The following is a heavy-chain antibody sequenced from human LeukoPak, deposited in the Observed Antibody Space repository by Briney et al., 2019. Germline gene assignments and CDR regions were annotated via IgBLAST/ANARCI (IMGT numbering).Heavy chain of an antibody. CDR3: ARDIDYYDSSGSFDY. CDR1: GFTFSSYG. Sequence: PGGSLRLSCAASGFTFSSYGMHWVRQAPGKGLEWVAVIWYDGSNKYYADSVKGRFTISRDNSKNTLYLQMNSLRAEDTAVYYCARDIDYYDSSGSFDYWGQGTLVTVSS. J-gene: IGHJ4*02. D-gene: IGHD3-22*01. V-gene: IGHV3-33*01. CDR2: IWYDGSNK.